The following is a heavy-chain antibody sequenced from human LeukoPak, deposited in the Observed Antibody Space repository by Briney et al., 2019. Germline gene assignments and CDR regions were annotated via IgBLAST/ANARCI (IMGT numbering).Heavy chain of an antibody. J-gene: IGHJ3*02. CDR2: ISGSGGST. D-gene: IGHD1-26*01. CDR1: VFTFSSYA. V-gene: IGHV3-23*01. Sequence: GGSPRLSCAASVFTFSSYAMSWVRQAPGKGLEWVSAISGSGGSTYYADSVKGRFTISRDNSENTLYLQMNSLRAEDTAVYYCAKDRAWGAFDIWGQGTMVTVSS. CDR3: AKDRAWGAFDI.